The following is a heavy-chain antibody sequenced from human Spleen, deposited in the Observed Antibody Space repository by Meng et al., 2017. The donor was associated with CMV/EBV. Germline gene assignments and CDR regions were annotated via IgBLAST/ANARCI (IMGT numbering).Heavy chain of an antibody. CDR1: GYTFTGYY. J-gene: IGHJ4*02. V-gene: IGHV1-2*02. CDR2: LNPNSGNT. Sequence: ASVKVSCKASGYTFTGYYMHWVRQAPGQRLEWTGWLNPNSGNTNYAQNFEGRVTMTRDTSISTAYMELSRLTSDDTAVYYCARDRNFYDFSSGYGHWGQGTLVTVSS. D-gene: IGHD3-3*01. CDR3: ARDRNFYDFSSGYGH.